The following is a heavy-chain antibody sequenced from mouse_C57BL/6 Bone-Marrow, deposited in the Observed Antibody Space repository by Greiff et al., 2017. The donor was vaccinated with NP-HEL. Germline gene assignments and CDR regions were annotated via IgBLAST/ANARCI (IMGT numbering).Heavy chain of an antibody. J-gene: IGHJ2*01. CDR2: IYPGDGDT. CDR3: ARGGGFITTVVAKDYFDY. D-gene: IGHD1-1*01. V-gene: IGHV1-82*01. Sequence: VQLQQSGPELVKPGASVKISCKASGYAFSSSWMNWVKQRPGKGLEWIGRIYPGDGDTNYNGKFKGKATLTADKSSSTAYMQLSSLTSEDSAVYFCARGGGFITTVVAKDYFDYWGQGTTLTVSS. CDR1: GYAFSSSW.